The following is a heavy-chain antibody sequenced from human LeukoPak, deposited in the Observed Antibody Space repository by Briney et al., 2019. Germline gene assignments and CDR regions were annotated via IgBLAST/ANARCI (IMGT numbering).Heavy chain of an antibody. Sequence: ASVKVSCKASGYTLTGYYMHWVRQAPGQGLEWMGWINPNSGGTNYAQKSLGRVTMTRDTSISTAYMELSSLRSDDTAFYYCARVTTGVYGNWGQGTLVTVSS. CDR1: GYTLTGYY. D-gene: IGHD1-1*01. CDR2: INPNSGGT. V-gene: IGHV1-2*02. CDR3: ARVTTGVYGN. J-gene: IGHJ4*02.